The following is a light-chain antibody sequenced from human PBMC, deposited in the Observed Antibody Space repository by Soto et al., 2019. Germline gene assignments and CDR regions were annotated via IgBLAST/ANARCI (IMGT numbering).Light chain of an antibody. Sequence: QSALTQPASVSGSPGQSITISCTGNSSDVGGYNYVSWYQQHPGKAPKLMISEVSNRPSGVSNRFSGSKSGNTASLTISGLQAEDEADYYCSSYTSSSTLVVFGGGTKVTVL. CDR1: SSDVGGYNY. CDR2: EVS. J-gene: IGLJ2*01. CDR3: SSYTSSSTLVV. V-gene: IGLV2-14*01.